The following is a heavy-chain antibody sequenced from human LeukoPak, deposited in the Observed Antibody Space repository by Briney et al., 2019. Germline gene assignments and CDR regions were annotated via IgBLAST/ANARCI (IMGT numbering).Heavy chain of an antibody. V-gene: IGHV3-15*01. Sequence: GGSLRLSCAASGFTFSNAWMTWVRQAPGKGLEWVGRIKRRTDGGTTDYAAPVKGRFTISRDDSKNTLYLQMNSLRTEDTAMYYCTSSLGYWGQGTLVTVSS. D-gene: IGHD6-6*01. CDR1: GFTFSNAW. CDR3: TSSLGY. CDR2: IKRRTDGGTT. J-gene: IGHJ4*02.